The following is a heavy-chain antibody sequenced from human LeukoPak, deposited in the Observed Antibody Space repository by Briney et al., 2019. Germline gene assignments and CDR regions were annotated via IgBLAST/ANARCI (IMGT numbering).Heavy chain of an antibody. J-gene: IGHJ3*02. D-gene: IGHD6-13*01. Sequence: MTSETLSLTCTVSGGSISSYYWSWIRQPPGKGLEWIGYIYYSGSTNYNPSLKSRVTISVDTSKNQFSLKLSSVTAADTAVYYCARPVSSTWYAAFDIWGQGTMVTVSS. CDR1: GGSISSYY. V-gene: IGHV4-59*08. CDR3: ARPVSSTWYAAFDI. CDR2: IYYSGST.